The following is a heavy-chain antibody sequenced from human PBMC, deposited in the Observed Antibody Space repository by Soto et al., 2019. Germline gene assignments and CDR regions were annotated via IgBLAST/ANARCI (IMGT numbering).Heavy chain of an antibody. J-gene: IGHJ5*02. CDR1: GYTFTSYA. V-gene: IGHV1-3*05. Sequence: QVQLVQSGAEEKKPGASVKVSCKASGYTFTSYAMHWVRQAPGQRLEWMGWINAGNGNTKYSQKFQGRVTITRDTSASTAYMELSSLRSEDTAVYYCARDLSGPLAPTRFDPWGQGTLVTVSS. CDR3: ARDLSGPLAPTRFDP. CDR2: INAGNGNT. D-gene: IGHD7-27*01.